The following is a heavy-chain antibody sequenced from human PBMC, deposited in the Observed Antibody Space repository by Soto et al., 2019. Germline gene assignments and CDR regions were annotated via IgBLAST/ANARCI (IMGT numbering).Heavy chain of an antibody. CDR1: GGSFSGYY. CDR2: INHSGST. CDR3: ARGRRYYYGSGSSTFDY. D-gene: IGHD3-10*01. Sequence: SETLSLTCAVYGGSFSGYYWSWIRQPPGKGLEWIGEINHSGSTNYNPSLKSRVTISVDTSKNQFSLKLSSVTAADTAVYYCARGRRYYYGSGSSTFDYWGQGTLVTSPQ. J-gene: IGHJ4*02. V-gene: IGHV4-34*01.